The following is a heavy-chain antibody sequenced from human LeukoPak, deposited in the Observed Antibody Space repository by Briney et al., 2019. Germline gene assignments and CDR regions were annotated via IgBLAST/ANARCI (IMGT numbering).Heavy chain of an antibody. J-gene: IGHJ4*02. CDR3: IRGLGGGSDY. CDR1: GFTFSGSW. Sequence: GGSLRLSCAASGFTFSGSWMHWVRQAPAKGLVWVSRINSDGSTTTYADSVQGRFTISRDNAKNTLYLQMNSLRAEDTAVYYCIRGLGGGSDYWGLGTLVTVTS. D-gene: IGHD4-23*01. CDR2: INSDGSTT. V-gene: IGHV3-74*03.